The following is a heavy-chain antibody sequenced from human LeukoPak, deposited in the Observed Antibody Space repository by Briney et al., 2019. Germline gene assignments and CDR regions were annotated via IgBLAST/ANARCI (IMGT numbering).Heavy chain of an antibody. CDR3: AKDPGITMIVVVNWFDP. Sequence: GGSLRLSCAASGFTFSSYAMSWVRQAPGKGLEWVSAISGSGGSTYYADSVKGRFTNSRDNSKNTLYLQMNSLRAEDTAVYYCAKDPGITMIVVVNWFDPWGQGTLVTVSS. J-gene: IGHJ5*02. CDR1: GFTFSSYA. V-gene: IGHV3-23*01. CDR2: ISGSGGST. D-gene: IGHD3-22*01.